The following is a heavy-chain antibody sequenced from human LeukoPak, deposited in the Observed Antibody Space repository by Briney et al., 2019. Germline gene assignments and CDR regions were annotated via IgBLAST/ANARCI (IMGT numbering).Heavy chain of an antibody. J-gene: IGHJ4*02. Sequence: SETLSLTCTVSGGSISSYYWSWIRQPAGKGLEWIGRIYTSGSTNYNPSLKSRVTMSVDTSKNQFSLKLSSVTAADTAVYYCARGTLTGDIGEFDYWGQGTLVTVSS. CDR3: ARGTLTGDIGEFDY. V-gene: IGHV4-4*07. CDR2: IYTSGST. D-gene: IGHD7-27*01. CDR1: GGSISSYY.